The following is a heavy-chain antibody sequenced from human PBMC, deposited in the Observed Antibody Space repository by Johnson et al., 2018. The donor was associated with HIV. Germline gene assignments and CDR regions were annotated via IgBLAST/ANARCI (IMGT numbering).Heavy chain of an antibody. J-gene: IGHJ3*02. Sequence: EVQLVESGGGLVQPGGSLRLSCAASGFTFSSYWMSWVRQAPGKGLEWVANIKQDGSEKYYVDSVKGRFTISRDNSKNTLYLQMNSLRAEDTAVYYCAKDLSPYSSGWYDAFDIRGQGTMVTVSS. CDR1: GFTFSSYW. V-gene: IGHV3-7*01. CDR3: AKDLSPYSSGWYDAFDI. CDR2: IKQDGSEK. D-gene: IGHD6-19*01.